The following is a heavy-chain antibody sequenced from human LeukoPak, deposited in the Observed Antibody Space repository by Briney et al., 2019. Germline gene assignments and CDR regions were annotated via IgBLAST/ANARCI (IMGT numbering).Heavy chain of an antibody. CDR2: ISWNSGSI. D-gene: IGHD2-2*01. Sequence: GRSLRLSCAASGFTFDDYAMHWVRQAPGKGLEWVSGISWNSGSIGYADSVKGRFTISRDNAKNSLYLQMNSLRAEDTALYYCAKDRRRYQLIYWFDPWGQGTLVTVSS. CDR1: GFTFDDYA. V-gene: IGHV3-9*01. J-gene: IGHJ5*02. CDR3: AKDRRRYQLIYWFDP.